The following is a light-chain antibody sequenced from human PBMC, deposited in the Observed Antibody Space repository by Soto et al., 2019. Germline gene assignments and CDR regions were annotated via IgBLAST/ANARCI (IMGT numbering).Light chain of an antibody. CDR3: QQGNRFPLT. V-gene: IGKV1-12*01. J-gene: IGKJ4*01. CDR2: AAS. Sequence: EIQMTQSPYTLSVSLGDRATLSCRASQGISGWLARYQQKPGKAPKLLIYAASTRATGVPARFSGSGSGTDFTLTISSLQPEDFAIYYCQQGNRFPLTFGRGTKVEIK. CDR1: QGISGW.